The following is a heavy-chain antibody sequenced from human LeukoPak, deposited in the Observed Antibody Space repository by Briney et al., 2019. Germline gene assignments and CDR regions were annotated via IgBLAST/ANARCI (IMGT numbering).Heavy chain of an antibody. Sequence: ASVKVSCKAFDYVFISYGMSWVRQAPGQGLEWMGWISAYNGKTNYTEKLQDRVTMTIDTSTSTVYMELRSLRFDDTAVYYCARDGHYLGWFDLNYYGMDVWGQGTTVTVSS. CDR1: DYVFISYG. CDR3: ARDGHYLGWFDLNYYGMDV. V-gene: IGHV1-18*01. J-gene: IGHJ6*02. CDR2: ISAYNGKT. D-gene: IGHD3-3*01.